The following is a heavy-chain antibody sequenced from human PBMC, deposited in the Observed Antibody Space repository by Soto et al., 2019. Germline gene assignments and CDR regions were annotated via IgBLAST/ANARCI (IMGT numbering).Heavy chain of an antibody. CDR1: GDSVSSNSAA. V-gene: IGHV6-1*01. J-gene: IGHJ3*02. CDR2: TYYRSKWYN. D-gene: IGHD6-19*01. CDR3: ARETVYSSGWYGDALDI. Sequence: SQTLSLTCAISGDSVSSNSAAWNWIRQSPSRGLEWLGRTYYRSKWYNDYAVSVKSRITINPDTSKNQFSLQLSSVTPEDTAVYYCARETVYSSGWYGDALDIWGQGTMVTVSS.